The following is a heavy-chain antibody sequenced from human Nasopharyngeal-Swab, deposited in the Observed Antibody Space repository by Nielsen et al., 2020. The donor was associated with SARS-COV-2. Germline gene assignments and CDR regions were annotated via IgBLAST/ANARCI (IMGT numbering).Heavy chain of an antibody. J-gene: IGHJ4*02. D-gene: IGHD1-26*01. V-gene: IGHV4-59*01. CDR3: ARSLVGVSRHFDY. CDR2: MSYSGST. CDR1: GGSISSNY. Sequence: SETLSLTCTVSGGSISSNYWNWIRQPPGKGLERIGYMSYSGSTNYNPSLNSRVTISLDTSKNQFSLRLSSVTSADTAAYYCARSLVGVSRHFDYWGQGALVTVSS.